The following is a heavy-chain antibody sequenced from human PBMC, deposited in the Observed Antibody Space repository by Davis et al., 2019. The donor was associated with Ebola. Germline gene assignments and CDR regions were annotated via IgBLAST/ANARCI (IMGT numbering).Heavy chain of an antibody. Sequence: PSETLSLTCTVSGDSISSFDWAWVRQAPGKELEWIGNIHHSGSNSYTPSLKGRVTMSVETSKSPFSLTLRSVTASDTAVYYCTRKYYLEAFDIWGPGTTVIVSS. V-gene: IGHV4-59*01. CDR1: GDSISSFD. CDR3: TRKYYLEAFDI. D-gene: IGHD3-10*01. CDR2: IHHSGSN. J-gene: IGHJ3*02.